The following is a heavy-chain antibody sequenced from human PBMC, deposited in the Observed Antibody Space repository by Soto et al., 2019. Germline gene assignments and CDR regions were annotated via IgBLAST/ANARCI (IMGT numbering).Heavy chain of an antibody. CDR1: GYSFTSYW. J-gene: IGHJ4*02. V-gene: IGHV5-51*01. D-gene: IGHD2-8*01. CDR3: ARLCPDPFVLMVYARGVFDY. CDR2: IYPGDSDT. Sequence: PGESLKISCKGSGYSFTSYWIGWVRQMPGKGLEWMGIIYPGDSDTRYSPSFQGQVTISADKSISTAYLQWSSLKASDTAMYYCARLCPDPFVLMVYARGVFDYWGQGTLVTVSS.